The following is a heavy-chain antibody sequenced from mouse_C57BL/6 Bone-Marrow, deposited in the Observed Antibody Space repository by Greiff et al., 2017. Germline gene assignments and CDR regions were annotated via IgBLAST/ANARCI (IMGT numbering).Heavy chain of an antibody. Sequence: QVQLQQSGAELVRPGASVKLSCKASGYTFTGYGISWVKQRTGQGLEWIGEIYPGSGNTYYTEKFKGKATLTADKSSSTAYMELRSLTSEDSAYYFCAREGADWGQGTLVTVSA. J-gene: IGHJ3*01. CDR3: AREGAD. CDR2: IYPGSGNT. V-gene: IGHV1-81*01. CDR1: GYTFTGYG.